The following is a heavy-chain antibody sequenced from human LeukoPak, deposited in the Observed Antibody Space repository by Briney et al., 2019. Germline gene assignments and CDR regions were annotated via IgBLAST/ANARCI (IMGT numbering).Heavy chain of an antibody. V-gene: IGHV3-7*01. Sequence: PGGSLRLSCAASGFIFSTYWMAWVRQSPGKGLEWVANIKEDGSDKYYVVSMKGRFTISRNNAKNSLYLQMNSLRAEDTAVYYCARDAGYGYDRFDYWGQGTQVTVSS. CDR3: ARDAGYGYDRFDY. CDR1: GFIFSTYW. D-gene: IGHD5-18*01. CDR2: IKEDGSDK. J-gene: IGHJ4*02.